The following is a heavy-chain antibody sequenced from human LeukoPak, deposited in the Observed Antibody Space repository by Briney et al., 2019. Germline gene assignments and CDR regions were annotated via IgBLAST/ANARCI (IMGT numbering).Heavy chain of an antibody. D-gene: IGHD6-13*01. CDR3: ARGLRVSPFDY. CDR1: GGSFSGYY. V-gene: IGHV4-34*01. J-gene: IGHJ4*02. CDR2: INHSGST. Sequence: PSETLSLTCAVYGGSFSGYYWSWIRQPPGKGLEWIGEINHSGSTNYNPSLKSRVTISVDTSKNQFSLKLSSVTAADTAVYYCARGLRVSPFDYWGPGILVTVSS.